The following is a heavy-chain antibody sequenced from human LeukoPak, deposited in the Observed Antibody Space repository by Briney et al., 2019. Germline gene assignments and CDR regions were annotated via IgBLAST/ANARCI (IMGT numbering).Heavy chain of an antibody. Sequence: PGGSLRLSCAASGFTFSSYAMSWVRQAPGKGLEWVSAISGSGGSTYYADSVKGRFTISRDNSKNTLYLQMNSLRAEDTAVYYCARGGFRYCSSTSCYAYDYWGQGTLVTVSS. CDR1: GFTFSSYA. D-gene: IGHD2-2*01. CDR3: ARGGFRYCSSTSCYAYDY. V-gene: IGHV3-23*01. CDR2: ISGSGGST. J-gene: IGHJ4*02.